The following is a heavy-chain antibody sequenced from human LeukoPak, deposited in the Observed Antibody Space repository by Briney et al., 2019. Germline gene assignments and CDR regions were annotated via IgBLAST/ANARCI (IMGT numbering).Heavy chain of an antibody. CDR2: IRSKADNYAT. CDR1: GFTFSGSP. J-gene: IGHJ4*02. CDR3: AQSNY. V-gene: IGHV3-73*01. Sequence: GSLRLSCAASGFTFSGSPILWVRQASGKGLEWVGRIRSKADNYATAYAASVQGRCTISRDDSKSTAYLQLNSLKTEDTAVYYCAQSNYWGQGALVTVSS.